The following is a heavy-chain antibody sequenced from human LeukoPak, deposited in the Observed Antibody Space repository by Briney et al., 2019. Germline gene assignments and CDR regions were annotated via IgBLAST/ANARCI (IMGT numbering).Heavy chain of an antibody. CDR3: ASEYYYDSSGYYYVSSYFDY. Sequence: GGSLTLSCAASGFTFSSYSMNWVRQAPGKGLECVSSISSSGSYIYYADSVKGRFTVSRDNAKNSLYLQMYSLRVEDTAVYYCASEYYYDSSGYYYVSSYFDYWGQGTLVTVSS. CDR1: GFTFSSYS. V-gene: IGHV3-21*01. D-gene: IGHD3-22*01. CDR2: ISSSGSYI. J-gene: IGHJ4*02.